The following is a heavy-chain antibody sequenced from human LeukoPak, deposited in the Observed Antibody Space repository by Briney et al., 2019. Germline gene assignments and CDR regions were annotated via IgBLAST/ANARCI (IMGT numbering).Heavy chain of an antibody. CDR3: ATLPRSITIFGVVIPTNWFDP. V-gene: IGHV1-24*01. Sequence: EASVKVSCKVSGYTLTELSMHWVRQAPGKGLEWMGGFDPEDGETIYAQKFQGRVTMTGDTSTDTAYMELSSLRSEDTAVYYCATLPRSITIFGVVIPTNWFDPRGQGTLVTVSS. D-gene: IGHD3-3*01. CDR1: GYTLTELS. J-gene: IGHJ5*02. CDR2: FDPEDGET.